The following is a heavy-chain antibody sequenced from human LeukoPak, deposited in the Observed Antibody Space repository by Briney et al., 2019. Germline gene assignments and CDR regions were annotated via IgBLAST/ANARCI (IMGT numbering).Heavy chain of an antibody. CDR2: INDSGRT. CDR1: GGSFSNYY. Sequence: SETLSLTCAVYGGSFSNYYWSWIRQPPGKGLEWIGEINDSGRTNYNPSLMSRVTVSVDTSKNQFSLRLTSVTATDTAVYYCARRWNYGRNYYIDVWAKGPRSASP. J-gene: IGHJ6*03. V-gene: IGHV4-34*01. D-gene: IGHD1-7*01. CDR3: ARRWNYGRNYYIDV.